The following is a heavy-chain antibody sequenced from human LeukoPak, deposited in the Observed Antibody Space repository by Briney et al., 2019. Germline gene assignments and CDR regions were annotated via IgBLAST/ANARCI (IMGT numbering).Heavy chain of an antibody. J-gene: IGHJ4*02. CDR3: ASLAVATITGDY. CDR1: GFTVSSNY. D-gene: IGHD5-12*01. CDR2: IYSGGST. Sequence: GGSLRLSCAASGFTVSSNYMSWVRQAPGKGLEWVSVIYSGGSTYYADSVKGRFTISRDNSKNTLYLQMNSLRAEDTAVYYCASLAVATITGDYWCQGTLVTVSS. V-gene: IGHV3-66*01.